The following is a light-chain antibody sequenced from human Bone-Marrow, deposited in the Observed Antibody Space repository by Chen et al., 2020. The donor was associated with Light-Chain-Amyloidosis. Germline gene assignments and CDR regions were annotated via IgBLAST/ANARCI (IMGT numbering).Light chain of an antibody. V-gene: IGLV3-21*02. CDR1: NIGSTS. CDR2: DDS. Sequence: SYVLTQPSSVSVAPGQTATIAWGGNNIGSTSVHWYQQTPGQAPLLVVYDDSDRPSGIPERLSGSNSGNTATLTISRVEAGDEADYYCQVWDRSSSRPVFGGGTKLTVL. CDR3: QVWDRSSSRPV. J-gene: IGLJ3*02.